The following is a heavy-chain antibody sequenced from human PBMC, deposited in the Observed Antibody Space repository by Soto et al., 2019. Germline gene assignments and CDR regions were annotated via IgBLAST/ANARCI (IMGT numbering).Heavy chain of an antibody. CDR3: ARHPILGYCSGGSCFPSDY. D-gene: IGHD2-15*01. V-gene: IGHV4-30-2*03. CDR2: FFYRGSI. J-gene: IGHJ4*02. Sequence: SETLSLTCAVSGGSISSGGYSWSWNRQPPGKGLEWIGSFFYRGSIYYNPSLKSRVTISVDTSKNQFSLKLSSVTAADTAVYYCARHPILGYCSGGSCFPSDYWGQAPLVTVSS. CDR1: GGSISSGGYS.